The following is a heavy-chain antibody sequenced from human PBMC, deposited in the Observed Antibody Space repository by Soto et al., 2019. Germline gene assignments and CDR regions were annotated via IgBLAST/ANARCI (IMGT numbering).Heavy chain of an antibody. Sequence: EVQLVESGGGLVQPGGSLRLSCEASGFTLSSYSMNWARQAPGQGLEWVSYISSSSSTIYYADSVKGRFTNSRDNAKNSLYLQINSLRDDDTAVYYCARDNPRSSGWDVWGQGTTVTVSS. J-gene: IGHJ6*02. CDR3: ARDNPRSSGWDV. CDR2: ISSSSSTI. CDR1: GFTLSSYS. V-gene: IGHV3-48*02.